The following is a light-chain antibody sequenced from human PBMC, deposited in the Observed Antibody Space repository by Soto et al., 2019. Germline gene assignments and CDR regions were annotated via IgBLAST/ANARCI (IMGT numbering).Light chain of an antibody. V-gene: IGLV2-11*01. CDR3: CSNAASNTWV. CDR2: LVT. Sequence: QSALTQPRSVSGSPGQSVTISCSGTSSDVGGYDHVSWYQHHPGQAPKLVIYLVTQRPSGVPDRFSGSKSGNTASLTISGLQAEDEADYYCCSNAASNTWVFGGGTKLTVL. CDR1: SSDVGGYDH. J-gene: IGLJ3*02.